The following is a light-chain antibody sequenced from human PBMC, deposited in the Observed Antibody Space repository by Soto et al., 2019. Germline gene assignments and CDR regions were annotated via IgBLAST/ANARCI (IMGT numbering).Light chain of an antibody. CDR3: HQYDSYSGT. CDR1: QSISSW. V-gene: IGKV1-5*01. CDR2: DAS. Sequence: DIQMTQSPSTLSASVGDRVTITCRASQSISSWLAWYQQKPGKAPKLLTYDASSLESGVPSRFSGSGSGTEFTLTVSSLQPDDFATHYCHQYDSYSGTFGQGTRLEIK. J-gene: IGKJ2*01.